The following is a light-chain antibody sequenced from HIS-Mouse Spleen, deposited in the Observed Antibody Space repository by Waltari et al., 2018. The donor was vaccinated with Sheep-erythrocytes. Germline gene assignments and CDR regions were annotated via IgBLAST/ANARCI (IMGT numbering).Light chain of an antibody. CDR2: QDS. V-gene: IGLV3-1*01. Sequence: SYELTQPPSVSVSPGQTASITCSGDKLGDKYACWYQQKPGQSPVLVIYQDSKRPSGIPEGFSGSKSGKTATLTISGTQAMDEADYYCQAWDSSTVVFGGGTKLTVL. CDR3: QAWDSSTVV. CDR1: KLGDKY. J-gene: IGLJ2*01.